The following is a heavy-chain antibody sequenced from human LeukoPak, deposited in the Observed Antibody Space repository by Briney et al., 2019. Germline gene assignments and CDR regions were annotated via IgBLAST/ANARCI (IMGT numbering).Heavy chain of an antibody. CDR1: GDSISSSSYY. J-gene: IGHJ6*03. CDR2: IYYSGST. CDR3: TRQAGTYSYYYYYMDV. D-gene: IGHD1-26*01. V-gene: IGHV4-39*01. Sequence: SETLSLTCAVSGDSISSSSYYWGWIRQPPGKGLEWIGSIYYSGSTYYNPSLKGRVTISVDTSKNQFSLRLTSVTAADTAVYYCTRQAGTYSYYYYYMDVWGKGTPVTVSS.